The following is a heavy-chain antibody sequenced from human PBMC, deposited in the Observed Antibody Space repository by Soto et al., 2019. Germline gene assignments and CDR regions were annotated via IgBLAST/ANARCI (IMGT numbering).Heavy chain of an antibody. CDR3: ARHIAVAPPRYAFDY. CDR2: IKQDGGEK. Sequence: PGGSLRLSCAASGFTFSGYWMSWVRQAPGKGLEWVANIKQDGGEKYYVDSVKGRFTISRDNAKNSLYLQMNSLRAEDTAVYYCARHIAVAPPRYAFDYWGQGTLVTVSS. J-gene: IGHJ4*02. CDR1: GFTFSGYW. D-gene: IGHD6-19*01. V-gene: IGHV3-7*01.